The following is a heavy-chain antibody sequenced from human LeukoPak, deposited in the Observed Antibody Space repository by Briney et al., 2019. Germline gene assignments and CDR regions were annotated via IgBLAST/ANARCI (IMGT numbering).Heavy chain of an antibody. D-gene: IGHD3-10*01. CDR1: GGSISSYY. CDR2: IYYSGST. Sequence: PSETLSLTCTVSGGSISSYYWSWIRQPPGKGLEWIGYIYYSGSTNYNPSLKSRVTISVDTSKNQFSLKLSSVTAADTAVYYCAGVGSLYGSGIDYWGQGTLVTVSS. CDR3: AGVGSLYGSGIDY. V-gene: IGHV4-59*01. J-gene: IGHJ4*02.